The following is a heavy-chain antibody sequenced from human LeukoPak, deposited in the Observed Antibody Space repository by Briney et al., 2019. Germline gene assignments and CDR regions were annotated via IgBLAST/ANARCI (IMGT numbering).Heavy chain of an antibody. D-gene: IGHD6-19*01. CDR3: ARDGVAGPYWYFDL. J-gene: IGHJ2*01. CDR2: IIPIFGTA. CDR1: GGTFSSYA. V-gene: IGHV1-69*05. Sequence: SVKVSCKASGGTFSSYAISWVRQAPGQGLEWMGGIIPIFGTANYAQKFQGRVTITTDESTSTAYMELSSLRSEDTAVYYCARDGVAGPYWYFDLWGRGILVTVSS.